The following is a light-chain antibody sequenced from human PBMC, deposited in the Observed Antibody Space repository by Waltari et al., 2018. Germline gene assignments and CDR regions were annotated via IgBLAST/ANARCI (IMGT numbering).Light chain of an antibody. CDR3: MQGTRGPPVT. J-gene: IGKJ2*01. Sequence: DVVLTQSPLSLPVTLGQPASISCGSSQSLVHSDGNTYLSWFQQRPGQSPRRLIYKVSDRDPGVPDRFSGSGSGTDFTLKISRVEAEDVGVYYCMQGTRGPPVTFGQGTKLEIK. CDR1: QSLVHSDGNTY. CDR2: KVS. V-gene: IGKV2-30*02.